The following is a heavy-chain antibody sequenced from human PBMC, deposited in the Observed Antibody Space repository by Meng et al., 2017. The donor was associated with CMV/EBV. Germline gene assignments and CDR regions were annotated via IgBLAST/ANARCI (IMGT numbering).Heavy chain of an antibody. V-gene: IGHV1-18*01. CDR2: ISGYNGVT. CDR3: ARDASFYYDITGYHSAY. J-gene: IGHJ4*02. Sequence: QAQLVQSGPVVKKPGPLVSVSPTASGYTFNTFGISWVRQAPGQGLEWMGWISGYNGVTNYTPKMQGKVTMTTDPSTSTAYLELRSLISDDTAVYFCARDASFYYDITGYHSAYWGQGTLVTVSS. D-gene: IGHD3-22*01. CDR1: GYTFNTFG.